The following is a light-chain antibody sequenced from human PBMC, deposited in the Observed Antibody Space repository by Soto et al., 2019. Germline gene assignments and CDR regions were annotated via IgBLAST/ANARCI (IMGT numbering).Light chain of an antibody. CDR1: SSDVGGYDY. CDR3: SSHTSGSTRV. Sequence: QSVLTQPASVSGSPGQSIAISCTGTSSDVGGYDYVSWYQQQPDKAPKLMIYEVTKRPSGVSNRFSGSKSGNTASLTISGLQAEDEADYYCSSHTSGSTRVFGAGTKVTGL. V-gene: IGLV2-14*01. CDR2: EVT. J-gene: IGLJ1*01.